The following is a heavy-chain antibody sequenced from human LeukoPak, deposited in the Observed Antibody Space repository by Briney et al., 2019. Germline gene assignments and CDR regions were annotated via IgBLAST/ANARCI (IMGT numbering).Heavy chain of an antibody. D-gene: IGHD2-2*02. CDR3: ARDIVRCSSTSCYSYYSYYMDA. J-gene: IGHJ6*03. CDR2: IYHSGNT. V-gene: IGHV4-38-2*02. CDR1: DYSISSDYY. Sequence: SETLSLTCTVSDYSISSDYYWGWIRQPPGRGLEWIGSIYHSGNTYYNPSLKSRVTISVDTSKNQFSLKLSSVTAADTAVYYCARDIVRCSSTSCYSYYSYYMDAWGKGTTVTVSS.